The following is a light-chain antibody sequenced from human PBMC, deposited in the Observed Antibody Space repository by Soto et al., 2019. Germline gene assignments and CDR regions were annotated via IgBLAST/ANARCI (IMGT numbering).Light chain of an antibody. V-gene: IGKV1-39*01. CDR2: AAC. CDR3: QQSHSTPRT. J-gene: IGKJ2*01. Sequence: DIPMIQSPSSLSASVGDRVTVTCRASQSIAIYLNWYQQKPGKAPNLLIYAACSLQSGVPSRFSGSGSGTYFTLTINSLQPEDFATYYCQQSHSTPRTFGQGTKVDIK. CDR1: QSIAIY.